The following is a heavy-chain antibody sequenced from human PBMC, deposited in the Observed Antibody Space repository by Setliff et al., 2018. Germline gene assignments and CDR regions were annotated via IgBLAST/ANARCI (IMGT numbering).Heavy chain of an antibody. CDR1: GFSFSDNY. D-gene: IGHD1-26*01. CDR2: ISSSGISI. Sequence: GGSLRLSCAASGFSFSDNYMSWIRQAPGKGPEWVAYISSSGISIDYADSVKGRFIISRDNAKNSLSLQMNSLRVEDTAVYYCVRDVAGGSHATYFDYWGQGTLVTVSS. V-gene: IGHV3-11*04. J-gene: IGHJ4*02. CDR3: VRDVAGGSHATYFDY.